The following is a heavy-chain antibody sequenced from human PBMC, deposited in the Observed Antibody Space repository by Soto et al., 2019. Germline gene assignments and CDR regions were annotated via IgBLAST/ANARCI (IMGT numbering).Heavy chain of an antibody. CDR1: GGSFSGYY. D-gene: IGHD2-15*01. Sequence: SETLSLTCAVYGGSFSGYYWSWIRQPPGKGLEWIGEINHSGSTNYNPSLKSRVTISVDTSKNQFSLKLSSVTAADTAVYYCRFSGGSCYSSGGCRRDYYGMDVWGQGTTVTVSS. V-gene: IGHV4-34*01. CDR3: RFSGGSCYSSGGCRRDYYGMDV. CDR2: INHSGST. J-gene: IGHJ6*02.